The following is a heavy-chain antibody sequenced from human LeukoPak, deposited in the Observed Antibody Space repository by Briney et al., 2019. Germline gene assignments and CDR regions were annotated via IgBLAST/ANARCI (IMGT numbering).Heavy chain of an antibody. J-gene: IGHJ4*02. CDR3: ARPVGYYSYFDY. CDR2: ISYDGSNK. V-gene: IGHV3-30-3*01. CDR1: GFTFSSYA. D-gene: IGHD3-22*01. Sequence: GGSLRLSCAASGFTFSSYAMHWVRQAPGKGLEWVAVISYDGSNKYYADSVKGRLNTLYLQMNSLRAEDTAVYYCARPVGYYSYFDYWCQGTVVTVSS.